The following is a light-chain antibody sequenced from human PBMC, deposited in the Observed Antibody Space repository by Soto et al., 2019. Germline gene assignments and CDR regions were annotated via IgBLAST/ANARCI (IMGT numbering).Light chain of an antibody. CDR1: SSDVGGYNY. CDR3: SSYTSRSNYV. V-gene: IGLV2-14*01. Sequence: QSALTQPASVSGSPGQSITISCTGTSSDVGGYNYVSWYQQHPGKAPKLMIYEVSNRPSGVSNRFSGSKSGNTASLTISGLQAEDEADYYCSSYTSRSNYVFGTGTKLTV. J-gene: IGLJ1*01. CDR2: EVS.